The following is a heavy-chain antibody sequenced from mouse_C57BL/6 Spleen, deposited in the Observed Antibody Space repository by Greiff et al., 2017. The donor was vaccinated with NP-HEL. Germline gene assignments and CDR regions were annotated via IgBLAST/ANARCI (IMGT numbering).Heavy chain of an antibody. CDR1: GYTFTSYW. CDR2: IYPSDSET. V-gene: IGHV1-61*01. J-gene: IGHJ2*01. CDR3: ARNDGYYEGFDY. D-gene: IGHD2-3*01. Sequence: QVQLQQPGAELVRPGSSVKLSCKASGYTFTSYWMDWVKQRPGQGLEWIGNIYPSDSETHYNQKFKDKATLTVDKSSSTAYMQLSSLTSEDSAVYYCARNDGYYEGFDYWGQGTTLTVSS.